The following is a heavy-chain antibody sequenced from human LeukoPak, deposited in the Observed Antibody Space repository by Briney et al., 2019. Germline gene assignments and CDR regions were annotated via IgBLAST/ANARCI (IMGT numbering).Heavy chain of an antibody. CDR1: GFTFSTYG. D-gene: IGHD3-9*01. Sequence: GGSLRLSCAASGFTFSTYGMSWVRQAPGKGLEWVSTLSTSTTRTYYTDSVKGRFTISRDNSKRTLYLQMNSLRAEDTAVYYCAKDSGVLRHFDWLSYFDYGGQGTLVTVSS. V-gene: IGHV3-23*01. J-gene: IGHJ4*02. CDR2: LSTSTTRT. CDR3: AKDSGVLRHFDWLSYFDY.